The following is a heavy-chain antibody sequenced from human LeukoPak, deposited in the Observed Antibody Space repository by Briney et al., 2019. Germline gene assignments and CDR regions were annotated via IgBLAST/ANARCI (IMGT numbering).Heavy chain of an antibody. CDR1: GDSISSGDYY. J-gene: IGHJ6*03. V-gene: IGHV4-61*08. Sequence: SQTLSLTCTVSGDSISSGDYYWSWIRQPPGKGLEWIGYIYYSGSTNYNPSLKSRVTISVDTSKNQFSLKLRSVTAADTAVYYCARDSPYYYGSGSATYYMDVWGKGTTVTISS. CDR2: IYYSGST. D-gene: IGHD3-10*01. CDR3: ARDSPYYYGSGSATYYMDV.